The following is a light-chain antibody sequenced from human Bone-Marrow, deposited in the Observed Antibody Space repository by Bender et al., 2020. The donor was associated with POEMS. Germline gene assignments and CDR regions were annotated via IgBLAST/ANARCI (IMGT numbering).Light chain of an antibody. CDR1: SSNIGSNF. Sequence: QSVLTQPPSVSAAPGQKVTISCSGSSSNIGSNFVSWYQQLPGTAPKLLIYDNNKRPSGIPDRFSGSKSGTSAILTISGLQAEDEADYYCSSHSSSSPLDVIFGGGTKLTVL. J-gene: IGLJ2*01. CDR2: DNN. V-gene: IGLV1-51*01. CDR3: SSHSSSSPLDVI.